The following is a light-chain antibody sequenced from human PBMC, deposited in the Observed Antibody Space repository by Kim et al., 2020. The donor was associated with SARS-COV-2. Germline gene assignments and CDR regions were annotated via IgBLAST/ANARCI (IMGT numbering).Light chain of an antibody. V-gene: IGLV3-1*01. J-gene: IGLJ3*02. CDR2: QDS. Sequence: SGSPGQTASIPCSGDKLGDKYACWYQQKPGQSPVLVIYQDSKRPSGIPERFSGSNSGNTATLTISGTQAMDEADYYCQAWDSSTAVFGGGTKLTVL. CDR1: KLGDKY. CDR3: QAWDSSTAV.